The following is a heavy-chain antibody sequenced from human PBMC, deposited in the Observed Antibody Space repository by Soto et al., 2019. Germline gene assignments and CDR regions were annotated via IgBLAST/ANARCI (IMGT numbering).Heavy chain of an antibody. D-gene: IGHD3-10*02. CDR2: FSYDGSNL. CDR3: ARDSRLTLFGGPRGYFGLDI. J-gene: IGHJ6*01. Sequence: QVQLVQSGGGVVQPGMSLRLSCAASGFTFNNYAFHWVRQAPGKGLDWVAFFSYDGSNLFYADSVRGRFTISRDSSKNTLYLEMDGLRPEDTAVYYCARDSRLTLFGGPRGYFGLDIWGQGTTFVVSS. CDR1: GFTFNNYA. V-gene: IGHV3-30-3*01.